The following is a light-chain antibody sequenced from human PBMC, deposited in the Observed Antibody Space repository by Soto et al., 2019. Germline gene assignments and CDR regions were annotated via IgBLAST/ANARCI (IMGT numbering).Light chain of an antibody. Sequence: EIVMTQSPATLSVSPGERATLSCRASQGLSSNLAWYQQKPGQTPRLLIYGTSSRATGIPDRFSGSGSGTEFTLTISSLESEDFAVYYCQQRGTFGQGTRLEIK. V-gene: IGKV3D-15*01. J-gene: IGKJ5*01. CDR3: QQRGT. CDR1: QGLSSN. CDR2: GTS.